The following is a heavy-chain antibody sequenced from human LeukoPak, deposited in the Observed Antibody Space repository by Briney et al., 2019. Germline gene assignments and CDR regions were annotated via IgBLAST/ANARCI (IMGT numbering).Heavy chain of an antibody. Sequence: GGSLRLSCAASGFTFSSYGMHWVRQAPGKGLEWVAVISYDGSNKYYADSVKGRFTISRDNSKNTLYLQMNSLRAEDTAVYYCAKVPPAAMGYFDYWGQGTLVTVSS. CDR3: AKVPPAAMGYFDY. CDR1: GFTFSSYG. D-gene: IGHD2-2*01. V-gene: IGHV3-30*18. J-gene: IGHJ4*02. CDR2: ISYDGSNK.